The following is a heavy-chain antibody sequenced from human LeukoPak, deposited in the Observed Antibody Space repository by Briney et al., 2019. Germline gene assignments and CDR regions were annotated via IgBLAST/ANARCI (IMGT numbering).Heavy chain of an antibody. V-gene: IGHV4-39*07. CDR2: IYYSGST. Sequence: SETLSLTCTVSGGSISSSSYYWGWIRQPPGKGLEWIGSIYYSGSTYYNPSLKSRVTISVDTSKNQFSLKLSSVTAADTAVYYCARDAETLRPWDYYYYMDVWGKGTTVTVSS. CDR1: GGSISSSSYY. CDR3: ARDAETLRPWDYYYYMDV. D-gene: IGHD3-3*01. J-gene: IGHJ6*03.